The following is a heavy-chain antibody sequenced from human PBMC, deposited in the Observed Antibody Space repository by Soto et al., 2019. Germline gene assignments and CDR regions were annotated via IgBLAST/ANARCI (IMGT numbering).Heavy chain of an antibody. D-gene: IGHD6-19*01. Sequence: GGSLRLSCAASGFTFSSYAMHWVRQAPGKGLEWVAGISDDGSNKYYADSVKGRFTISRDNSKNTLYLQMNSLRAEDTAVYYCARDSSGWNEGYFDYWGQGTLVTVSS. V-gene: IGHV3-30*04. CDR2: ISDDGSNK. CDR1: GFTFSSYA. CDR3: ARDSSGWNEGYFDY. J-gene: IGHJ4*02.